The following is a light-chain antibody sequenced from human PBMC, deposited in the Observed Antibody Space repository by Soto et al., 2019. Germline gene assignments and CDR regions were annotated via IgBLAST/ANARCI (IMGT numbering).Light chain of an antibody. CDR3: QQYGSSVKT. CDR1: QSVSSSF. V-gene: IGKV3-20*01. CDR2: GAS. Sequence: EIVLTQSPGTLSLSPGERATLSCRASQSVSSSFLVWYQQKAGQAPRLLIYGASSRATGVPDRLSGSWSGTDFTLTISRLEPEDFAVYFCQQYGSSVKTFGQGTKVDIK. J-gene: IGKJ1*01.